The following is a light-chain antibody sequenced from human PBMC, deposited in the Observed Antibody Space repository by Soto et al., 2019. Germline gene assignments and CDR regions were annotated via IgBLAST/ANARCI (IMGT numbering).Light chain of an antibody. CDR3: AAWDDGLNGYV. Sequence: QSVLTQPPSASGTHGQRVTISCSGSSSNIGSNTVNWYQQLPGTAPKLLIYSNNQRPSGVPDRFSGSKSGTSASLAISGLQSEDEADYYCAAWDDGLNGYVFGTGTKVTVL. CDR1: SSNIGSNT. J-gene: IGLJ1*01. CDR2: SNN. V-gene: IGLV1-44*01.